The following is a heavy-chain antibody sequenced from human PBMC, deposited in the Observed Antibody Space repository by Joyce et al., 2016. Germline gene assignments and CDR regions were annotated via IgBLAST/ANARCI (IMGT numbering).Heavy chain of an antibody. V-gene: IGHV3-48*04. D-gene: IGHD3-9*01. J-gene: IGHJ5*02. CDR3: AREGGQTYGDILIHNWFDP. CDR1: GFTFSDYS. CDR2: ISSSSTTI. Sequence: EKQLVESGGGLVQPGGSLRLSCAASGFTFSDYSMNWVRQAPGKGLEWISDISSSSTTIFYAASVKGRFTISRDNAKSSVYLQMNSLRGDDSAVYYCAREGGQTYGDILIHNWFDPWGQGTLVTVSS.